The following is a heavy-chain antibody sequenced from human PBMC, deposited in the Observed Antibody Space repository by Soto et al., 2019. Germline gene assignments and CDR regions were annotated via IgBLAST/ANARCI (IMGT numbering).Heavy chain of an antibody. V-gene: IGHV4-38-2*02. CDR2: IYHGGST. CDR1: GYSISSGYY. D-gene: IGHD6-13*01. J-gene: IGHJ5*02. CDR3: ARESAASGPNWFET. Sequence: SETLSLTCAVSGYSISSGYYWGWLRQPPGKGLEWIGSIYHGGSTYYNPSLNSRVTLSIDMTNNHVSLILNSVTAADTAVYYCARESAASGPNWFETWGPGTLVTVSS.